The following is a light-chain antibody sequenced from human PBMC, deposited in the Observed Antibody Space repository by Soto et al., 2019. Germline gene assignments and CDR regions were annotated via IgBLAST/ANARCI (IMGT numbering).Light chain of an antibody. CDR3: QQRSNWPPYT. V-gene: IGKV3-11*01. J-gene: IGKJ2*01. Sequence: IVLTQSPATLSLSPGERATLSCRASQSVSSSLAWYQQTPGQAPRLLIYDASNRDTGIPATFSGSGYGTDFSLTSISLEPDDFAVYYCQQRSNWPPYTFGQGTQLEIK. CDR2: DAS. CDR1: QSVSSS.